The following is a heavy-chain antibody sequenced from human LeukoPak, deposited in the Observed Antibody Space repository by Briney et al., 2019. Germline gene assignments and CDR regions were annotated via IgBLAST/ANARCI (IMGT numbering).Heavy chain of an antibody. Sequence: ASVKVSCKASGYTFTNNAMHWVRQAPGQRLEWMGWINGGKDNTRHSQKFQGRLTFTRDTSARTAYMELSSLRSEDTAVYYCATGRPGVSIPYYFDYWSQGTLVTVSS. V-gene: IGHV1-3*01. CDR2: INGGKDNT. CDR3: ATGRPGVSIPYYFDY. D-gene: IGHD2-21*01. CDR1: GYTFTNNA. J-gene: IGHJ4*02.